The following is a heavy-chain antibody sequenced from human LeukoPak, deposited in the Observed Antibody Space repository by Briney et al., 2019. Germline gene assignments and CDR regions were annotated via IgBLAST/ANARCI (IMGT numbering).Heavy chain of an antibody. J-gene: IGHJ4*02. CDR3: ARSQSSSLIDY. V-gene: IGHV3-33*01. D-gene: IGHD6-13*01. Sequence: GGSLRLSCAASGFSFSAYGVHWVRQAPGKGLEWVAVIWYDGSSKDYADSVKGRFTFSRDNSKNTLYLQMNSLTVEDTAVYYCARSQSSSLIDYRGQGTLVTVSS. CDR2: IWYDGSSK. CDR1: GFSFSAYG.